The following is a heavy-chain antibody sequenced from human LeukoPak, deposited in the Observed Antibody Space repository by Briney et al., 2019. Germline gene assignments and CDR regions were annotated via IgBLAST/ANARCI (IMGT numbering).Heavy chain of an antibody. CDR3: TKGGGSSWSWTDY. CDR2: ISGSGGST. J-gene: IGHJ4*02. Sequence: GGSLRLSCAASGFTFSSYAMSWVRQAPGKGLEWVSAISGSGGSTYYADSVKGRFTISRDNSKNTPYLQMNRLRAEDTAVYYCTKGGGSSWSWTDYWGQGTLVTVSS. V-gene: IGHV3-23*01. D-gene: IGHD6-13*01. CDR1: GFTFSSYA.